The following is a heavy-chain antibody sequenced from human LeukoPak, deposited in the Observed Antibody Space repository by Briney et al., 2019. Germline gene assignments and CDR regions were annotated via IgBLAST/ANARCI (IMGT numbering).Heavy chain of an antibody. CDR1: GFTFSSYS. V-gene: IGHV3-48*01. CDR3: ARAVRGLYGSRAKGAFVI. D-gene: IGHD3-10*01. J-gene: IGHJ3*02. Sequence: GGSLRLSCAASGFTFSSYSMNWVRQAPGKGLEWVSYISSSSSTIYYADSVKGRFTISRDNAKNSLYLQMNSLRAEDTAVYYCARAVRGLYGSRAKGAFVIWGQGTMVTVSS. CDR2: ISSSSSTI.